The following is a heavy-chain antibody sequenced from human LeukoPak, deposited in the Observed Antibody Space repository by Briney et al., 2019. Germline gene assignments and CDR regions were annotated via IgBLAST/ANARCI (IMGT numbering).Heavy chain of an antibody. Sequence: PSETLSLTCTVSGGSISSGDYYWSWIRQPPGKGLEWIGYIYYSGSTYYNPSLRSRVTISVDTSKNPFSLKLSSVTAADTAVYYCARGDIVVVPAAIRSHDAFDIWGQGTMVTVSS. CDR1: GGSISSGDYY. CDR3: ARGDIVVVPAAIRSHDAFDI. CDR2: IYYSGST. J-gene: IGHJ3*02. V-gene: IGHV4-30-4*08. D-gene: IGHD2-2*02.